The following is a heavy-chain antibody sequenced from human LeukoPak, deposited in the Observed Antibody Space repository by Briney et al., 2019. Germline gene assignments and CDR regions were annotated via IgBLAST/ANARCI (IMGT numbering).Heavy chain of an antibody. D-gene: IGHD6-13*01. CDR1: GGSISSSSYY. Sequence: SETLSLTCTVSGGSISSSSYYWGWIRQPPGKGLEWIGSFYYSGSTYYNPSLKSRVTISVDTSKNQFSLKLRSVTAADTAVYYCAIYSSSWYEYWGQGTLVTVSS. J-gene: IGHJ4*02. CDR3: AIYSSSWYEY. CDR2: FYYSGST. V-gene: IGHV4-39*07.